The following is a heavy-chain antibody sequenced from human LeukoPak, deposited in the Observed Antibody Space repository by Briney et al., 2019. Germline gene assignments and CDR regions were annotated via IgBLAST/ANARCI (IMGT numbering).Heavy chain of an antibody. CDR2: IYYSGST. CDR3: ARRAYYARDFDY. V-gene: IGHV4-31*03. D-gene: IGHD2-2*01. Sequence: SETLSLTCTVSGGSISSGGYYWSWIRQHPGKGLEWIGYIYYSGSTYYNPSLKSRVTISVDTSKNQFSLKLSSVTAADTAVYYCARRAYYARDFDYWGQGTLVTVSS. J-gene: IGHJ4*02. CDR1: GGSISSGGYY.